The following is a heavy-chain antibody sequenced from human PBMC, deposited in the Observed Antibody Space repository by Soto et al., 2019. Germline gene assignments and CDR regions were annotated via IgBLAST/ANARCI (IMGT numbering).Heavy chain of an antibody. V-gene: IGHV2-5*01. CDR2: IYWNGIE. D-gene: IGHD3-10*01. J-gene: IGHJ4*02. Sequence: QITLKESGPTLVKPTQPLTLTCTFSGFSLSPSGVAVGWIRQPPGKALEGLALIYWNGIERYSPSLKSRLTITKDTSKNQVVLTMTNMDPADTATYFCAHGDPLDFHYWGQGTLVTVSP. CDR3: AHGDPLDFHY. CDR1: GFSLSPSGVA.